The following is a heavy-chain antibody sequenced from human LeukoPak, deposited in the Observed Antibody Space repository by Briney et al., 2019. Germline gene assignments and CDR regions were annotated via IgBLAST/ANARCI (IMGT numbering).Heavy chain of an antibody. CDR3: ARDGSAGVVVERGFDP. CDR1: GFTFSSYA. D-gene: IGHD2-15*01. V-gene: IGHV3-30-3*01. Sequence: PGGSLRLSCAASGFTFSSYAMHWVRQAPGKGLEWVAVISYDGSNKYYADSVKGRFSISRDNSKNTLYLQMNSLRAEDTAVYYCARDGSAGVVVERGFDPWGQGTLVTVSS. J-gene: IGHJ5*02. CDR2: ISYDGSNK.